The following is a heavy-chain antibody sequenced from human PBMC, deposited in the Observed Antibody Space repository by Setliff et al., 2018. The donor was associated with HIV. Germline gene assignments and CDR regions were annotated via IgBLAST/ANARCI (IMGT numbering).Heavy chain of an antibody. CDR3: ARDREYCSSTSCPIGGWYFDL. CDR1: GGTFSSYA. J-gene: IGHJ2*01. CDR2: IIPIFGTS. V-gene: IGHV1-69*06. D-gene: IGHD2-2*01. Sequence: GASVKVSCKASGGTFSSYAISWVRQAPGQGLEWMGRIIPIFGTSNYAQKFQGRVTITADKSTSTAYMELSSLKSEDTAVYYCARDREYCSSTSCPIGGWYFDLWGRGTLVTSPQ.